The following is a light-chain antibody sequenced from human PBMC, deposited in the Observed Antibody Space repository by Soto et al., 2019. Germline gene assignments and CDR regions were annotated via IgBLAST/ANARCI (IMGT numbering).Light chain of an antibody. Sequence: EIVLTQSPATLSLSPGERATLSCRASQSVGSSLAWYQQKPGQAPRLLIYDASNRATGIPARFSGSGSGTDFTLTISSLAPEDFAVYYCQQRTNWPALTFGGGTKVEIK. V-gene: IGKV3-11*01. CDR2: DAS. CDR3: QQRTNWPALT. J-gene: IGKJ4*01. CDR1: QSVGSS.